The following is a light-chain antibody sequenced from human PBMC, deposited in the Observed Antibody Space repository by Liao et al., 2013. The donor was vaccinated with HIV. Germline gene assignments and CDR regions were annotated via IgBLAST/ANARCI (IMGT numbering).Light chain of an antibody. V-gene: IGLV3-1*01. J-gene: IGLJ3*02. CDR3: QVWDHSSDQGV. CDR2: EDD. Sequence: SFELTQPPSVSVSPGQTASVTCSGDELGNKNICWYQQRPGQSPVLVISEDDKRPSGIPERFSGSISGNTATLTISGVETGDEADYFCQVWDHSSDQGVFGGGTKLTVL. CDR1: ELGNKN.